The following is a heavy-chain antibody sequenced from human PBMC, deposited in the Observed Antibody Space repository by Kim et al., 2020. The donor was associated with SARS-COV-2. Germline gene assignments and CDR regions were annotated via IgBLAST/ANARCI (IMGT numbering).Heavy chain of an antibody. V-gene: IGHV3-30-3*01. J-gene: IGHJ4*02. CDR2: ISYDGSNK. CDR3: VRGAVAGTNSFDY. Sequence: GGSLRLSCAASGFTFSGYAMHWVRQAPGKGLEWVAVISYDGSNKYYADSVKGRFTISRDNSKNTLYLQMNSLRAEDTAVYYCVRGAVAGTNSFDYWGQGTLVTVSS. CDR1: GFTFSGYA. D-gene: IGHD6-19*01.